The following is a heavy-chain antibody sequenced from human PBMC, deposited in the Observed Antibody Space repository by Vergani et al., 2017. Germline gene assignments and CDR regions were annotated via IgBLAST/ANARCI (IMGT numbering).Heavy chain of an antibody. CDR1: GFTFSSYA. CDR2: ISGSGGRT. J-gene: IGHJ4*02. Sequence: VQLVESGGGLVQPGGSLRLSCAASGFTFSSYAMSWGRQAPGKGLEWVSAISGSGGRTYYADSVKCRISISIDNSTNTLNLQMNSLRVEDTAVYYCAKKIWMELMVYAYYFDYWGQGTLVTVSS. CDR3: AKKIWMELMVYAYYFDY. D-gene: IGHD2-8*01. V-gene: IGHV3-23*04.